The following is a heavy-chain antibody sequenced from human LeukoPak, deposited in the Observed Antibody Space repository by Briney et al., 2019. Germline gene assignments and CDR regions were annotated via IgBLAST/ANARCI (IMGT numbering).Heavy chain of an antibody. D-gene: IGHD4-17*01. V-gene: IGHV3-74*01. CDR3: ARDRIQMTMVTKSHNWFDP. Sequence: SGGSLRLSCAASGFTFSTYWMHWVRQAPGKGLVWVSRISSDGSSTTYADSVKGRFTISRDNAKNTLYLQMNSLRAEDTAAYYCARDRIQMTMVTKSHNWFDPWGQGTLVTVSS. CDR2: ISSDGSST. CDR1: GFTFSTYW. J-gene: IGHJ5*02.